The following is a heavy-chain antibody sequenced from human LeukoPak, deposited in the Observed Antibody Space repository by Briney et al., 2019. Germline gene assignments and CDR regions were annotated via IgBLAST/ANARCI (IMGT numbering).Heavy chain of an antibody. J-gene: IGHJ4*02. CDR1: GYTFTGYY. CDR3: ARDLERYFDWLPSS. CDR2: INPNSGGT. D-gene: IGHD3-9*01. V-gene: IGHV1-2*02. Sequence: ASVKVSCKASGYTFTGYYMHWVRQAPGQGLEWMGWINPNSGGTSYAQKFQGRVTMTRDTSTSTVYMELSSLRSEDTAVYYCARDLERYFDWLPSSWGQGTLVTVSS.